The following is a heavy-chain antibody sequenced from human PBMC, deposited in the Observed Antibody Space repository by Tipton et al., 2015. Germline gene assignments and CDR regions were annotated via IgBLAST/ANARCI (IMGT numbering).Heavy chain of an antibody. CDR2: IHHSGDT. D-gene: IGHD1-26*01. Sequence: TLSLTCAVSGYSISSGYYWGWIRQSPGKGLEWIASIHHSGDTYNNPSLKSRVTISVGTSKNQFSLKLSSGTAADTAAYYCARGELLEFDSWGQGTLVTVSS. J-gene: IGHJ4*02. CDR1: GYSISSGYY. CDR3: ARGELLEFDS. V-gene: IGHV4-38-2*01.